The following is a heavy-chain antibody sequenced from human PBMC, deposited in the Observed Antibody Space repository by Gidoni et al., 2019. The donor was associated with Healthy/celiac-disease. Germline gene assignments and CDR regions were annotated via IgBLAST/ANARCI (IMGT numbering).Heavy chain of an antibody. D-gene: IGHD3-3*01. Sequence: QVQLQESGPGLVKPSPTLSLTCTVSGGTISSGGYYWSWIRQHPGKGLEWIGYIYYSGSTYYNPSLKSRVTISVDTSKNQFSLKLSSVTAADTAVYYCARERKFTIFGVVDNWFDPWGQGTLVTVSS. J-gene: IGHJ5*02. CDR3: ARERKFTIFGVVDNWFDP. V-gene: IGHV4-31*03. CDR2: IYYSGST. CDR1: GGTISSGGYY.